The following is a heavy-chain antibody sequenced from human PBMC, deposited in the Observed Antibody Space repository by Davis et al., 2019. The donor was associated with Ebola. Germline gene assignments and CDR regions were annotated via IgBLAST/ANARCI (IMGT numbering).Heavy chain of an antibody. V-gene: IGHV5-51*01. D-gene: IGHD5-18*01. CDR2: IYTGDSDT. CDR3: ARLPSWLGTAMSPFDY. Sequence: GESLKISCQDSGYSFTTYWIAWVRQTPAKGLEWMGIIYTGDSDTRYSPSFEGQVTISVDRSISTAYLQWSSLKASDTAMYYCARLPSWLGTAMSPFDYWGQGTLVTVSS. J-gene: IGHJ4*02. CDR1: GYSFTTYW.